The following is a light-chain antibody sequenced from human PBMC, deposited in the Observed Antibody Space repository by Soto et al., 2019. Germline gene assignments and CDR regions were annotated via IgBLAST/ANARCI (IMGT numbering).Light chain of an antibody. CDR1: SSNIGAGYD. Sequence: QSVLTQPPSVSGAPGQRVTISCTGSSSNIGAGYDVHWYQQLPGTAPKLLVHCNTDRPSGVPDRFSGSKSGTSASLAITGLQAEDEADYYCQSYDSSLSGWLFGGGTKLTVL. CDR2: CNT. CDR3: QSYDSSLSGWL. V-gene: IGLV1-40*01. J-gene: IGLJ2*01.